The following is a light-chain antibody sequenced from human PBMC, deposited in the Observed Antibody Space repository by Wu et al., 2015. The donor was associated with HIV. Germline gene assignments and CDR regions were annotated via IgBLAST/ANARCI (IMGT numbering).Light chain of an antibody. CDR1: QDIGSY. J-gene: IGKJ4*01. CDR3: QQYDSFPFT. Sequence: IQLAQSPSSLSASTRDKVTITCRASQDIGSYLGWYQQKPGRAPKLMICAASTLESGVPSRFTGSGSGTHFSLTITCLQSEDFATYYCQQYDSFPFTFGGGTKVDVK. V-gene: IGKV1-8*01. CDR2: AAS.